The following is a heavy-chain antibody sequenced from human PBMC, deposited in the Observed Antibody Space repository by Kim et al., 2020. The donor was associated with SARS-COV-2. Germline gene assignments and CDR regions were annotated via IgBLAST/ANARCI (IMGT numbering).Heavy chain of an antibody. Sequence: TYAEAGEGRFTISRDNATNTLHLQMNSRRAEDTAVYYCVRAVGTLDHWGQGTRVTVSS. V-gene: IGHV3-74*03. D-gene: IGHD6-19*01. J-gene: IGHJ4*02. CDR3: VRAVGTLDH.